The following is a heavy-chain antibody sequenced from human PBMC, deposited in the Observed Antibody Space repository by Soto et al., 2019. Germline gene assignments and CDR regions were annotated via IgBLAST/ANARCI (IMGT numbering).Heavy chain of an antibody. CDR3: ARVRSPYYYDSSGYLDAFDI. CDR2: INPNSGGT. CDR1: GYTFTGYY. J-gene: IGHJ3*02. Sequence: ASVKVSCKXSGYTFTGYYMHWVRQAPGQGLEWMGWINPNSGGTNYAQKFQGRVTMTRDTSISTAYMELSRLRSDDTAVYYCARVRSPYYYDSSGYLDAFDIWGQGTMVTVSS. V-gene: IGHV1-2*02. D-gene: IGHD3-22*01.